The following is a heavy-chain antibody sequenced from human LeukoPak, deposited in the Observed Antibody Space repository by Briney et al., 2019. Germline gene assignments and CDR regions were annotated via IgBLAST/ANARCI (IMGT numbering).Heavy chain of an antibody. J-gene: IGHJ6*03. D-gene: IGHD1-1*01. Sequence: PGGSLRLSCAVSGVTFRNYAFSWVRQAPGKGLVWVSRINSDGSSTSYADSVKGRFTISRDNAKNTLYLQMNSLRAEDTAVYYCARVEVGYYYYMDVWGKGATVTVSS. V-gene: IGHV3-74*01. CDR2: INSDGSST. CDR3: ARVEVGYYYYMDV. CDR1: GVTFRNYA.